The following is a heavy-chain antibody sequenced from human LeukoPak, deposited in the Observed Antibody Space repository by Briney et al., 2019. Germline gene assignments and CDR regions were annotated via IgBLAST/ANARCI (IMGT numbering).Heavy chain of an antibody. J-gene: IGHJ4*02. CDR3: ATTPREYSSTWYYFDY. Sequence: SETLSLTCAVYGGSFSGYYWSWTRQPPGKGLEWIGEINHSGSTNYNPSLKSRVTISVDTSKNQFSLKLSSVTAADTAVYYCATTPREYSSTWYYFDYWGQGILVTVSS. CDR2: INHSGST. CDR1: GGSFSGYY. D-gene: IGHD6-13*01. V-gene: IGHV4-34*01.